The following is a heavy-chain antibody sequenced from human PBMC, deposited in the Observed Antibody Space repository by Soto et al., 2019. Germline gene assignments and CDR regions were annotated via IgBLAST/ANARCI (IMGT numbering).Heavy chain of an antibody. CDR2: VSHDGRNT. CDR3: STGGRQWLVTSDFNY. CDR1: GFTFSDYA. J-gene: IGHJ4*02. V-gene: IGHV3-30*03. Sequence: VQLVESGGGVVQPGRSLRLSCAASGFTFSDYAMHWVRQAPGKGLEWVAVVSHDGRNTHYADSVKGRFTISRDSSKNTVSLEMTSLRAEDPAVYSCSTGGRQWLVTSDFNYWGQGALVTVSS. D-gene: IGHD6-19*01.